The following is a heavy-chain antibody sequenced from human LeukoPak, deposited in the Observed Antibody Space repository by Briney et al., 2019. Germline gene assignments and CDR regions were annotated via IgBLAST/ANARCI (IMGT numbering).Heavy chain of an antibody. J-gene: IGHJ4*02. CDR2: INADNGNT. CDR3: ARDADGSGTLLDY. Sequence: GASVKVSCKASGYTFTSYGISWVRQAPGQGLEWRGWINADNGNTRYAQKLQGRVTMTTDTSTTTAYMDLRSLRSDDTAVYYCARDADGSGTLLDYWGQGTLVTVSS. V-gene: IGHV1-18*01. CDR1: GYTFTSYG. D-gene: IGHD3-10*01.